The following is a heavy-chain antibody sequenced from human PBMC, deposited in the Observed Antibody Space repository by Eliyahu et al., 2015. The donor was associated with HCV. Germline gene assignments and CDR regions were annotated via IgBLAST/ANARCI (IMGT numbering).Heavy chain of an antibody. J-gene: IGHJ4*02. CDR1: GGSFXGYY. Sequence: QVQLQQWXAGLLXPSXTLSLTCAXXGGSFXGYYWXWIRQPPGKGLEWIGETNHXGXTNYXPSLKSRVTISVDTSKNQFSLKLSSVTAADTAVYYCAKGVVRGVMSWGQGTLVTVSS. CDR3: AKGVVRGVMS. CDR2: TNHXGXT. D-gene: IGHD3-10*01. V-gene: IGHV4-34*01.